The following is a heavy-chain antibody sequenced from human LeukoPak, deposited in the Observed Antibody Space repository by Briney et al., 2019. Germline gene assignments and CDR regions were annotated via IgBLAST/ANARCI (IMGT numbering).Heavy chain of an antibody. CDR1: GYSISSGYY. V-gene: IGHV4-38-2*01. D-gene: IGHD3-22*01. J-gene: IGHJ3*02. CDR2: IYHSGST. CDR3: ARRQIVLAPQPLDAFDI. Sequence: KPSETLSLTCAVSGYSISSGYYWGWIRQPPGKGLEWIGSIYHSGSTYYNPSLTSRVTISVDTSKNQFSLKLSSVTAADTAVYYCARRQIVLAPQPLDAFDIRGQGTMVTVSS.